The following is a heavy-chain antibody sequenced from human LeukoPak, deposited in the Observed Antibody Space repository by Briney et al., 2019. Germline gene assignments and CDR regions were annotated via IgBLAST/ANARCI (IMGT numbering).Heavy chain of an antibody. CDR1: GFNFRRNW. CDR2: INQDGSEK. CDR3: ARGSEYYDSSGYYGYWYFDL. Sequence: GGSLRLSCAASGFNFRRNWMSWVRQAPGKGLEWVANINQDGSEKYYVDSVKGRFTISRDNAKNSLYLQMNSLRVEDTAVYYCARGSEYYDSSGYYGYWYFDLWGRGILVTVSS. J-gene: IGHJ2*01. V-gene: IGHV3-7*05. D-gene: IGHD3-22*01.